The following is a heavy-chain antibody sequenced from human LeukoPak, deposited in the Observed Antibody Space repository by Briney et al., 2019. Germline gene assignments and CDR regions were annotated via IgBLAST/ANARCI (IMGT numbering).Heavy chain of an antibody. CDR3: ARGDSSGYYYGIDY. J-gene: IGHJ4*02. CDR2: ISSNGGST. CDR1: GFTFSSYA. Sequence: AGGSLRLSCAASGFTFSSYAMHWVRQAPGKGLEYVSAISSNGGSTYYANSVKGRFTISRDNSKNTLYLQMGSLRAEDMAVYYCARGDSSGYYYGIDYWGQGTLVTVSS. V-gene: IGHV3-64*01. D-gene: IGHD3-22*01.